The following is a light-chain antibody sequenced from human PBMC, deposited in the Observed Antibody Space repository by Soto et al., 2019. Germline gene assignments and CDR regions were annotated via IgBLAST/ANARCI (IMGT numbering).Light chain of an antibody. J-gene: IGKJ5*01. Sequence: ETVLTQSPGSLSLSPGDGATLSCTASQSLSGRYLAWYQQRPGQAPKLLMYEASSRATGIPDRFSGSGSGTDFTLTISRLEPEDFAVYYCQQRSNWGITFGQGTRLEIK. CDR2: EAS. CDR1: QSLSGRY. V-gene: IGKV3D-20*02. CDR3: QQRSNWGIT.